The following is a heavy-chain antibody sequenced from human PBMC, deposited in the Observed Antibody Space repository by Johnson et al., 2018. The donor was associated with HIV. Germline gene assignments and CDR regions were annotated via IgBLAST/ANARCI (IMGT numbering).Heavy chain of an antibody. J-gene: IGHJ3*02. D-gene: IGHD3-3*01. CDR2: ISGGGGST. V-gene: IGHV3-23*04. Sequence: EVQLVESGGGLVQPGGSLRLSCAASGFTFSTYAMSWVRQAPGRGLEWVSAISGGGGSTYYADSVKGRFTISRANSKNTLYLEMKSLRAEDTAVYYCAKDTGAYYYTCLAFDIWGQGTMVTVYS. CDR3: AKDTGAYYYTCLAFDI. CDR1: GFTFSTYA.